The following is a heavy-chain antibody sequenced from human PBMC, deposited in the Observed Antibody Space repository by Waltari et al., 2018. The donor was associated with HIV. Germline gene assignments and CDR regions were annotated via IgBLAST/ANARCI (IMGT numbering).Heavy chain of an antibody. CDR3: TTTGGYGSGSTIDY. V-gene: IGHV3-15*01. CDR1: GFTFSNAW. D-gene: IGHD3-10*01. Sequence: EVQLVESGGGLVKPGGSLRLSCAASGFTFSNAWMSWVRKAPGKGLEWVGRIKSKTDGGTTDYVAPVKGRFTISRDDSKNTLYLQMNSLKTEDTAVYYCTTTGGYGSGSTIDYWGQGTLVTVSS. J-gene: IGHJ4*02. CDR2: IKSKTDGGTT.